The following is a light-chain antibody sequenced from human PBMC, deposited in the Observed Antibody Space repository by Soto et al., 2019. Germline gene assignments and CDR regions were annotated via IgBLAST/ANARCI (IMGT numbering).Light chain of an antibody. Sequence: DIQMTQSPSSLSASVGDRVTITCRASQGITNYLAWYQQKSGKVPKLLIYAASTLQSGVPSRFSGSGSGTDFTLAISSLQPEDVATYYCQKYNSAPPAFGQGTKVDIK. V-gene: IGKV1-27*01. CDR2: AAS. CDR3: QKYNSAPPA. CDR1: QGITNY. J-gene: IGKJ1*01.